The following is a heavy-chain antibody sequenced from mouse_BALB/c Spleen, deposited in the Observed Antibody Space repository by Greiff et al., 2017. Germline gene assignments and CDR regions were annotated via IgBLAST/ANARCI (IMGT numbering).Heavy chain of an antibody. CDR2: IYPGGGYT. CDR1: GYTFTNYW. CDR3: APLYYDYDRFAY. Sequence: QVQLQQSGAELVRPGTSVKISCKASGYTFTNYWLGWVKQRPGHGLEWIGDIYPGGGYTNYNEKFKGKATLTADTSSSTAYMQLSSLTSEDSAVYFCAPLYYDYDRFAYWGQGTLVTVSA. D-gene: IGHD2-4*01. J-gene: IGHJ3*01. V-gene: IGHV1-63*02.